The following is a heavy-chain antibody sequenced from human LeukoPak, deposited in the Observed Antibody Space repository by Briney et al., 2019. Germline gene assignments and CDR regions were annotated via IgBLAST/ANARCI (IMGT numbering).Heavy chain of an antibody. CDR1: GGSISSYY. D-gene: IGHD3-3*01. J-gene: IGHJ5*02. CDR3: AREVPADYDFWSGSKYNWFDP. V-gene: IGHV4-59*01. CDR2: IYYSGST. Sequence: SETLSLTCTVSGGSISSYYWSWIRQPPGKGLEWIGYIYYSGSTNYNPSLKSRGTISVDTSKNQFSLKLSSVTAADTAVYYCAREVPADYDFWSGSKYNWFDPWGQGTLVTVSS.